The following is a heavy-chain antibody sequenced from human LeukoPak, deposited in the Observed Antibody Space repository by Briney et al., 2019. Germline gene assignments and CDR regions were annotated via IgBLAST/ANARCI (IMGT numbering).Heavy chain of an antibody. V-gene: IGHV3-11*01. J-gene: IGHJ4*02. D-gene: IGHD6-13*01. CDR2: ISSSGSTI. Sequence: GGSLRLSCAASGFTFSDYYMSWIRQAPGKGLEWVSFISSSGSTIYYADSLKGRFTISRDNAKNSLYLLMNSLRAEDTAAYYCARRGGIAAAGPDYWGQGTLVTVSS. CDR1: GFTFSDYY. CDR3: ARRGGIAAAGPDY.